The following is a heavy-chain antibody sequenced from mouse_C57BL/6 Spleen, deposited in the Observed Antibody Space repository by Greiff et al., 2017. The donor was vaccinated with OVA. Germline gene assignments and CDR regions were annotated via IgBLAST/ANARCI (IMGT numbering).Heavy chain of an antibody. V-gene: IGHV1-72*01. CDR1: GYTFTSYW. D-gene: IGHD2-3*01. Sequence: QVQLQQPGAELVKPGASVTLSCKASGYTFTSYWMHWVKQRPGRGLEWIGRIDTNSGGTKYNEKFKSKATLTVDKPSRTAYMQLSSLTSEDSAVYYCARSGGYYGEDAMDYWGQGTSVTVSS. J-gene: IGHJ4*01. CDR3: ARSGGYYGEDAMDY. CDR2: IDTNSGGT.